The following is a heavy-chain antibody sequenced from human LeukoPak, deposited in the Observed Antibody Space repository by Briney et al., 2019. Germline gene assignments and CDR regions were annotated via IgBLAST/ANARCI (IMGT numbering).Heavy chain of an antibody. D-gene: IGHD6-13*01. CDR3: ARGAEAETSPLDF. CDR1: GYTFTSYY. V-gene: IGHV1-2*02. CDR2: INPKSSAA. J-gene: IGHJ4*02. Sequence: ASVKVSCKASGYTFTSYYMHWVRQAPGQGLEWLGWINPKSSAADYAQQFRGRVTMTRDTSINTDYMEMKRVTSDDTAVYYCARGAEAETSPLDFWGQGTLVIVS.